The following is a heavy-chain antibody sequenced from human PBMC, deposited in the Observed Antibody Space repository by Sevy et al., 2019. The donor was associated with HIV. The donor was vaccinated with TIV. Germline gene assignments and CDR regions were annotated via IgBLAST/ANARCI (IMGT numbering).Heavy chain of an antibody. J-gene: IGHJ4*01. CDR1: DFTFSAYE. Sequence: GGSLRLSCATSDFTFSAYEMSWVRQAPGKGLEWVSTISARGDSRYHAASVIGRFTISRDSYTSTLYLQMNSLRADDTAVYYCARYMERDYDFWSCFYFDSWGHGTLVTVSS. CDR3: ARYMERDYDFWSCFYFDS. D-gene: IGHD3-3*01. V-gene: IGHV3-23*01. CDR2: ISARGDSR.